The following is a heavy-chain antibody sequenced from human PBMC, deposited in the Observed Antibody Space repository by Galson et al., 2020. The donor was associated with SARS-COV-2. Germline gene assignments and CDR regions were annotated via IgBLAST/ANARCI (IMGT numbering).Heavy chain of an antibody. CDR2: IYYSGST. J-gene: IGHJ4*02. CDR1: GGPISSAGYY. D-gene: IGHD2-21*01. V-gene: IGHV4-31*03. CDR3: ARGYGGNLFFDY. Sequence: SETLSLTCTVSGGPISSAGYYWSWIRQHPGKGLEWIGYIYYSGSTYYNPSLKSRVTISVDTSKKQFSLKLSSVTAADTAVYYCARGYGGNLFFDYWGQGTLVTVSS.